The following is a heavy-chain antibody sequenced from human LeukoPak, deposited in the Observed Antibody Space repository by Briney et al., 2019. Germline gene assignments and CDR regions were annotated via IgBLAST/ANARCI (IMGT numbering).Heavy chain of an antibody. V-gene: IGHV4-31*03. D-gene: IGHD3-10*01. CDR3: ARESEMVRGVHTFDY. CDR1: GGSISSGGYY. Sequence: SETLSLTCTVSGGSISSGGYYWSWIRQHPGKRLEWIGDIYYSGSTYYNPSLKSRVTISVDTSKNQFSLKLSSVTAADTAVYYCARESEMVRGVHTFDYWGQGTLVTVSS. CDR2: IYYSGST. J-gene: IGHJ4*02.